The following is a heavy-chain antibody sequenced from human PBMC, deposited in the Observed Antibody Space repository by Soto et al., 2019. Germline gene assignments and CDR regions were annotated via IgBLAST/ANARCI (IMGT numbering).Heavy chain of an antibody. V-gene: IGHV1-18*01. J-gene: IGHJ6*02. CDR2: ISAYNGNT. Sequence: QVQLLQSGAEVKKPGASVKVSCKSSGYTFTSYGISLVRQAPGQGLEWLGWISAYNGNTNYAQTLQGRVTITTDTPTSTVYVELRSLRSDATAVYYCARDRDIVVVPAAWTNYSYYGMDVWCQGTTVSVSS. CDR3: ARDRDIVVVPAAWTNYSYYGMDV. CDR1: GYTFTSYG. D-gene: IGHD2-2*01.